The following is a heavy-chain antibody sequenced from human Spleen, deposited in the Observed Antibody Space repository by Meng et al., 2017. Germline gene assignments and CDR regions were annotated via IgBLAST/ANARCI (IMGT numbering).Heavy chain of an antibody. CDR1: GGSFSDYY. J-gene: IGHJ4*02. CDR3: ARGPTTMAHDFDY. V-gene: IGHV4-34*01. D-gene: IGHD4-11*01. Sequence: QLQQWGSGLWKPSETLSLTGVVSGGSFSDYYWSWIRQPPGKGLEWIGEINHSGSTNYNPSLESRATISVDTSQNNLSLKLSSVTAADSAVYYCARGPTTMAHDFDYWGQGTLVTVSS. CDR2: INHSGST.